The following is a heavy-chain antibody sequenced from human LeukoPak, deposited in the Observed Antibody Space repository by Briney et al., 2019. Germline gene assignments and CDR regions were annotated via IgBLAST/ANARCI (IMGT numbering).Heavy chain of an antibody. CDR3: ATEVRESGASSRNAFDI. CDR2: INSDGSYT. D-gene: IGHD2-15*01. J-gene: IGHJ3*02. CDR1: VFTFSSYR. V-gene: IGHV3-74*01. Sequence: PGGSLRLSCGASVFTFSSYRMHWVRQAPGKGLVWVSLINSDGSYTDFADSVKGRFTISRDNAQSTLYLQMNSLRAEDTAVYYCATEVRESGASSRNAFDIWGQGTVVSVSS.